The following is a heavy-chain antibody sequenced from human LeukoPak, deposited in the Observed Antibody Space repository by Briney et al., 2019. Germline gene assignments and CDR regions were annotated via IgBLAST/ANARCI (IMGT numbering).Heavy chain of an antibody. Sequence: SETLSLTCTVSGGSISSSSYYWGWIRQPPGKGLEWIGSIYYSGSTYYNPSLKSRVTISVDTSKNQFSLKLSSVTAADTAVYYCARRPNPPYCSSTSCYGGPFDYWGQGTLVIVSS. CDR2: IYYSGST. D-gene: IGHD2-2*01. CDR3: ARRPNPPYCSSTSCYGGPFDY. J-gene: IGHJ4*02. V-gene: IGHV4-39*01. CDR1: GGSISSSSYY.